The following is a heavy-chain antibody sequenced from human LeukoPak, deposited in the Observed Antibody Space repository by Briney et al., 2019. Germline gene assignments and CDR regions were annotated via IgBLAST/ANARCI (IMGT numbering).Heavy chain of an antibody. Sequence: GGSLRLSCAASGFTFSSYGMHWVRQAPGKGLEWVAFIRYDGSNKYYADSVKGRFTISRDNSKNTLYLQMNSLRAEDTAVYYCAIVEGGYCSSTSCYGNQDAFDIWGQGTMVTVSS. J-gene: IGHJ3*02. CDR2: IRYDGSNK. CDR3: AIVEGGYCSSTSCYGNQDAFDI. V-gene: IGHV3-30*02. D-gene: IGHD2-2*01. CDR1: GFTFSSYG.